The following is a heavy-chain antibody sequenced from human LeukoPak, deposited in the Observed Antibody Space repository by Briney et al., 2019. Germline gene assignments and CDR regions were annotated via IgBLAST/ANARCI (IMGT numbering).Heavy chain of an antibody. CDR1: GFTFSSYA. V-gene: IGHV3-23*01. Sequence: GGSLRLSCAASGFTFSSYAMSWVRQAPGKGLEWVSAISGSGGSTYYADSVKGRFTISRDNSKNTLYLQMNSLRAEDTAVYYCDNDILTGYFGYYYYMDVWGKGTTVTVSS. D-gene: IGHD3-9*01. CDR2: ISGSGGST. CDR3: DNDILTGYFGYYYYMDV. J-gene: IGHJ6*03.